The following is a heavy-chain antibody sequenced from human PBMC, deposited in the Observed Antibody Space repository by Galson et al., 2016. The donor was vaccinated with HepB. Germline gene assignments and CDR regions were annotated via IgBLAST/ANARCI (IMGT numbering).Heavy chain of an antibody. D-gene: IGHD6-13*01. V-gene: IGHV3-30-3*01. CDR2: TSYDGSNK. J-gene: IGHJ4*02. CDR1: GLSLSNYA. CDR3: ATSLKDSSPPPRKQY. Sequence: SLRLSCAASGLSLSNYAKHWVRQAPGTGLEWVAVTSYDGSNKFYADSVKGRFTISRDNSKNTLYLEMNSLRVEDTAVYFCATSLKDSSPPPRKQYWGQGTLVTVSS.